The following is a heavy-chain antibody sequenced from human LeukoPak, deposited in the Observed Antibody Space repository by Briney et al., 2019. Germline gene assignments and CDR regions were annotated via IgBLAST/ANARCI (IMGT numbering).Heavy chain of an antibody. D-gene: IGHD1-14*01. Sequence: GGSLRLSCAASGFIFSSYWMHWVRHAPGKGLAWVSRINTDGSSTSYADSVKGRFTISRDNAKNTLYLQMNSLRAEDTAVYYCARNFNHFDYWGQGTLVTVSS. V-gene: IGHV3-74*01. CDR3: ARNFNHFDY. CDR1: GFIFSSYW. J-gene: IGHJ4*02. CDR2: INTDGSST.